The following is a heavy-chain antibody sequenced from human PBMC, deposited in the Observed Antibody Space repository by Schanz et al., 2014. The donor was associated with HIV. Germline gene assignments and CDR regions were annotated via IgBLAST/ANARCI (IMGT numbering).Heavy chain of an antibody. Sequence: QVQLVESGGGVVQPGRSLRLSCTASGLTFSSSIMHWVRQAPGKGLEWVAGMSHDGFSKYFADSVKGRFAISREDSKNTVHLQMDSLRAEDTAVYYCARGGIWEWDQPDFDYWGQGTLVTVSS. J-gene: IGHJ4*02. D-gene: IGHD2-15*01. CDR2: MSHDGFSK. CDR1: GLTFSSSI. CDR3: ARGGIWEWDQPDFDY. V-gene: IGHV3-30*09.